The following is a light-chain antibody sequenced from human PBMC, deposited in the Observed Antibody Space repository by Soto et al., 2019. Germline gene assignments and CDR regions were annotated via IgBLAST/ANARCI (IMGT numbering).Light chain of an antibody. CDR2: GAS. CDR3: QQYGSSSFT. V-gene: IGKV3-20*01. CDR1: HSVASTY. Sequence: EIVLTQSPATLSLSPGEGATLSCRASHSVASTYLAWYQQKPGLAPRLIIYGASNRASGTPDRFSGGGSGTDFTLTISRLEPEDFAVYYCQQYGSSSFTFGQGTKREIK. J-gene: IGKJ2*01.